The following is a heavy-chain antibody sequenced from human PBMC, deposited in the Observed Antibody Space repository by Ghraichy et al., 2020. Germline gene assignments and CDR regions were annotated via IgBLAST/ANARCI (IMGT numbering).Heavy chain of an antibody. CDR1: GFTFRNHG. CDR3: TRGGLVPPGIGTDNWFDP. Sequence: GESLNISCAASGFTFRNHGMNWVRQAPGKGLEWVSYISNGDGHIFYADSVEGRFTISRDNAKTSLYLQMNSLRDEDTAVYYCTRGGLVPPGIGTDNWFDPWGQGTLVTVSS. D-gene: IGHD3/OR15-3a*01. V-gene: IGHV3-48*02. CDR2: ISNGDGHI. J-gene: IGHJ5*02.